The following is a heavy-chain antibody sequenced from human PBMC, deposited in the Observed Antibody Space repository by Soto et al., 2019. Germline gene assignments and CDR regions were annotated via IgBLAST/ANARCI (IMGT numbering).Heavy chain of an antibody. CDR1: VFTFSKSW. CDR2: INQDGSEK. V-gene: IGHV3-7*01. D-gene: IGHD6-13*01. J-gene: IGHJ5*02. Sequence: GGSLRLSCVASVFTFSKSWMNWVRQAPGKGLQWVANINQDGSEKSYVDSVKGRFTISRDNARNSLFLQMDSLGVGDTAVYFCSRPYSSSRYFDPWRQRTLVTVSS. CDR3: SRPYSSSRYFDP.